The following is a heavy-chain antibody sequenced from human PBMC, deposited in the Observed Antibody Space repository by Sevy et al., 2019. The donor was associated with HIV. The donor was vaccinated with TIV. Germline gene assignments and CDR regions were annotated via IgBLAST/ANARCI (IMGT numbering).Heavy chain of an antibody. CDR1: GFILNSYV. Sequence: GGSLRLSCAASGFILNSYVMSWVRQAPGKGLEWVSSISGSGGYTYYADSVKGRFTISRDNSNNMLYLQKNSLRAEDTAVYYCEAITTAGRDYWGQGTLVTVSS. CDR2: ISGSGGYT. J-gene: IGHJ4*02. CDR3: EAITTAGRDY. D-gene: IGHD1-1*01. V-gene: IGHV3-23*01.